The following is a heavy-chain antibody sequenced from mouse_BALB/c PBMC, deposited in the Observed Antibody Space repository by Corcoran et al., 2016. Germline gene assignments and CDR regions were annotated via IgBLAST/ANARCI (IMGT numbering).Heavy chain of an antibody. CDR3: ASRGDGSFDY. J-gene: IGHJ2*01. V-gene: IGHV9-4*02. CDR1: GYTFTTAG. D-gene: IGHD2-3*01. Sequence: QIQFVQSGPELNKPGETVRISCKASGYTFTTAGMQWVQKMPGKGLKWIGWINTHSGVPKYAEDFKGRFAFSLETSASTAYLQISNLKNEDTATYFCASRGDGSFDYWGQGTTLTVSS. CDR2: INTHSGVP.